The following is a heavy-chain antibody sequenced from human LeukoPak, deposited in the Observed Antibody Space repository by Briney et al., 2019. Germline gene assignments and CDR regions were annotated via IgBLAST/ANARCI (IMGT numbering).Heavy chain of an antibody. V-gene: IGHV4-31*03. CDR2: IYYSGST. CDR3: ARVISDDYYDSSGPIDY. Sequence: SETLSLTCTVSGGSISSGGYYWRWIRQHPGKGLEWIGYIYYSGSTYYNPSLKSRVTISVDTSKNQFSLKLSSVTAADTAVYYCARVISDDYYDSSGPIDYWGQGTLVTVSS. J-gene: IGHJ4*02. CDR1: GGSISSGGYY. D-gene: IGHD3-22*01.